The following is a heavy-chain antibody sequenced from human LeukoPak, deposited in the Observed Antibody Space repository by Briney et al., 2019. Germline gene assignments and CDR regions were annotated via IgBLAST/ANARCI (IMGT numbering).Heavy chain of an antibody. V-gene: IGHV3-23*01. CDR1: GFTFSSYA. CDR2: ISGTSINT. Sequence: GGSLRLSCAASGFTFSSYAMAWVRQAPGKGLEWVSSISGTSINTNYADSVKGRFTISRDNSKNTLYLQMNSLRAEDTALYYCAKDTDWGQGTLVTVSS. J-gene: IGHJ4*02. CDR3: AKDTD.